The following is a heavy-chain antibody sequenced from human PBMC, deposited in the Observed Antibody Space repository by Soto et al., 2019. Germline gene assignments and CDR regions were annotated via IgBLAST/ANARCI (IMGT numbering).Heavy chain of an antibody. CDR3: ARDAIVLVAAFYYFHYFMDV. CDR1: GDSGSSNSAA. J-gene: IGHJ6*03. V-gene: IGHV6-1*01. D-gene: IGHD2-8*01. Sequence: SHSLSLTCGISGDSGSSNSAAWXWNRQNPTRGLEWLGRTYYRSKWYKDYAVSVKTRIPINPDTSNNLFSLHPHSVPPDDPAVYFCARDAIVLVAAFYYFHYFMDVWGQGTPVTVSS. CDR2: TYYRSKWYK.